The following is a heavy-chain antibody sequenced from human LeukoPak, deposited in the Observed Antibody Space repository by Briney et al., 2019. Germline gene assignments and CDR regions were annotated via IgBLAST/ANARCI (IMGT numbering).Heavy chain of an antibody. J-gene: IGHJ4*02. D-gene: IGHD6-13*01. CDR3: ARSGSSWYRFDY. Sequence: PGGSLRLSCEASGFTFSSYAMSWVRQAPGKGLEWVSVVSGSGSSTYSADSVKGRFNISRDNSKNTLFLQMNSLRAEDTAVYYCARSGSSWYRFDYWGQGTLVTVSS. V-gene: IGHV3-23*01. CDR2: VSGSGSST. CDR1: GFTFSSYA.